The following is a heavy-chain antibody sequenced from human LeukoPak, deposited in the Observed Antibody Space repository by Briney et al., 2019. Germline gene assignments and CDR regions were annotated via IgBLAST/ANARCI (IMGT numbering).Heavy chain of an antibody. D-gene: IGHD6-6*01. J-gene: IGHJ6*03. Sequence: ASVKVSCKASGYTFTSYDINWVRQATGQGLQLMGWMNPNSGNTGYAQKFQGRVTMTRNTSISTAYMELSSLRSEDAAVYYCVREGVGIAARRGFSYMDVWGKGTTVTVSS. CDR2: MNPNSGNT. CDR1: GYTFTSYD. V-gene: IGHV1-8*01. CDR3: VREGVGIAARRGFSYMDV.